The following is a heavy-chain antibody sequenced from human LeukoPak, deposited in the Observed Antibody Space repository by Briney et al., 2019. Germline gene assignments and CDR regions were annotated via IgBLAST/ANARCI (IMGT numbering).Heavy chain of an antibody. Sequence: PGGSLRLSCAASGFTFSDYYMSWIRQAPGKGLEWVSYISSSGSTIYYADSVKGRFTISRDNAKNSLYLQMNSLRAEDTAVYYCARDSVHDSSYGMDVWGQGTTVTVSS. CDR3: ARDSVHDSSYGMDV. CDR2: ISSSGSTI. V-gene: IGHV3-11*01. D-gene: IGHD1-1*01. CDR1: GFTFSDYY. J-gene: IGHJ6*02.